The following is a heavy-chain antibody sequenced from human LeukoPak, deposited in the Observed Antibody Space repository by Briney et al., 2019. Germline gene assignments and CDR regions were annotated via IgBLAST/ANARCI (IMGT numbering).Heavy chain of an antibody. CDR2: INHSGST. CDR3: ARDSGVRGVIITYYYGMDV. V-gene: IGHV4-34*01. Sequence: SETLSLTCAVYGGSFSGYYWSWIRQPPGKGLEWIGEINHSGSTNYNPSLKSRVTMSVDTSKNQFSLKLSSVTAADTAVYYCARDSGVRGVIITYYYGMDVWGQGTTVTVSS. D-gene: IGHD3-10*02. J-gene: IGHJ6*02. CDR1: GGSFSGYY.